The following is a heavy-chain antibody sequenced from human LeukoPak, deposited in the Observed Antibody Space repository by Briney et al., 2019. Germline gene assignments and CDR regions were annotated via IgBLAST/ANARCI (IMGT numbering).Heavy chain of an antibody. CDR1: GGSISSSSYY. Sequence: SETLSLTCTVSGGSISSSSYYWSWIRQPPGKGLEWIGYIYYSGSTNYSPSLKSRVTISVDTSKNQFSLKLSSVTAADTAVYYCARDNRLWFGELRGNDAFDIWGQGTMVTVSS. D-gene: IGHD3-10*01. V-gene: IGHV4-61*01. CDR3: ARDNRLWFGELRGNDAFDI. CDR2: IYYSGST. J-gene: IGHJ3*02.